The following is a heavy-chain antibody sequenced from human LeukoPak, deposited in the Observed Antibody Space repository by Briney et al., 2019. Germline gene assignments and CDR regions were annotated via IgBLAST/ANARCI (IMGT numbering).Heavy chain of an antibody. Sequence: SETLSLTCTVSGGSISSGGYYWSWIRQHPGKGLEWIGYIYYSGSTYYNPSLKSRVTISVDTSKNQFSLKLSSVTAADTAVYYCAREAIVVVPSPTPAGFDPWGQGTLVTVSS. D-gene: IGHD2-2*01. CDR3: AREAIVVVPSPTPAGFDP. CDR1: GGSISSGGYY. CDR2: IYYSGST. J-gene: IGHJ5*02. V-gene: IGHV4-31*03.